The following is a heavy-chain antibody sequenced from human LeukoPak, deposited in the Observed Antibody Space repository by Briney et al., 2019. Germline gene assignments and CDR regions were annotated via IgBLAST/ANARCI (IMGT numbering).Heavy chain of an antibody. CDR2: ISWDSDSK. CDR3: AKTSSTSGGYYIDY. CDR1: GFTFDDYA. D-gene: IGHD6-13*01. V-gene: IGHV3-9*01. Sequence: PGGSLRLSCAASGFTFDDYAMHWVRQAPGKGLEWVSGISWDSDSKDYADSVKGRFIISRDNAKNSLYLQMNSLRAEDTALYYCAKTSSTSGGYYIDYWGQGTPVTVSS. J-gene: IGHJ4*02.